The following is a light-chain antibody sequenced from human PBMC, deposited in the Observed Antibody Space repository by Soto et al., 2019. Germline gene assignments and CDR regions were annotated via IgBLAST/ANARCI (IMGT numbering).Light chain of an antibody. CDR1: QSLVHSDGNTY. CDR2: KMS. V-gene: IGKV2-24*01. CDR3: MQATQSFT. Sequence: DLVLTQTPLSSPVTLGQPASISCRSRQSLVHSDGNTYFNWLQQRPGQPSRLLIYKMSKRFPGVPDRFSGSGSGTDFTLKISRVEAEEVGVYYCMQATQSFTFGQGTKLEIK. J-gene: IGKJ2*01.